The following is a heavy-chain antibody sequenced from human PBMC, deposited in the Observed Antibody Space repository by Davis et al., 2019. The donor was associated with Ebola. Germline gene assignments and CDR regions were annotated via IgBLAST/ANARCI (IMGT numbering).Heavy chain of an antibody. CDR2: ISSSGTTK. V-gene: IGHV3-23*01. CDR3: AKDRQWELLAEDWFDP. CDR1: GFTFSSYA. J-gene: IGHJ5*02. Sequence: PGGSLRLSCAASGFTFSSYAMSWVRQAPGKGLEWVSYISSSGTTKYYADSVKGRFTISRDNSKNTLYLQMNSLRAEDTAVYYCAKDRQWELLAEDWFDPWGQGTLVTVSS. D-gene: IGHD1-26*01.